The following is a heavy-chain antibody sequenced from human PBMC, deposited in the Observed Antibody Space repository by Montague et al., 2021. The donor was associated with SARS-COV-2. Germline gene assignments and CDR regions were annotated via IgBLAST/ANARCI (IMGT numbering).Heavy chain of an antibody. CDR2: SHYSGST. CDR1: GGSISSSSYY. V-gene: IGHV4-39*01. Sequence: SETLSLTCTVSGGSISSSSYYWGWIRQPPGKGLEWIGSSHYSGSTYYNPSLKSRVTISVDTSKNQFSLKLSSVAAADTAVYYCASPTYYYDSSGSDAFDIWGQGTMVTVSS. J-gene: IGHJ3*02. D-gene: IGHD3-22*01. CDR3: ASPTYYYDSSGSDAFDI.